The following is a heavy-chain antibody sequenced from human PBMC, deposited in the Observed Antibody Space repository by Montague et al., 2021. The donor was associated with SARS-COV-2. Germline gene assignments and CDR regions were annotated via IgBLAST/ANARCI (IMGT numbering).Heavy chain of an antibody. CDR1: GYRFMNYW. CDR2: IFPGDSDT. J-gene: IGHJ5*02. D-gene: IGHD6-13*01. V-gene: IGHV5-51*01. Sequence: QSGAEVKKPGESLKISCKGSGYRFMNYWIAWVRQMPGKGLEWVGIIFPGDSDTRYRPSLQGQVTISVDKSLDTAYLQWSSLKASDTAIYYCARHEGIALPPDPWGQGTLVSVSS. CDR3: ARHEGIALPPDP.